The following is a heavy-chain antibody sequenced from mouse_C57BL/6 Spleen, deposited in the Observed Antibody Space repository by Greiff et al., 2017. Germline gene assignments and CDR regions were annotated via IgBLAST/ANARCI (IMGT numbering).Heavy chain of an antibody. Sequence: EVQLQQSGTVLARPGASVKMSCKTSGYTFTSYWMHWVKQRPGQGLEWIGAIYPGNSDTSYNQKFKGKAKLTAVTSASTAYMELSSLTNEDSAVYYCTRYYYGNPYYFDYWGQGTTLTVSS. CDR3: TRYYYGNPYYFDY. CDR2: IYPGNSDT. D-gene: IGHD2-1*01. V-gene: IGHV1-5*01. CDR1: GYTFTSYW. J-gene: IGHJ2*01.